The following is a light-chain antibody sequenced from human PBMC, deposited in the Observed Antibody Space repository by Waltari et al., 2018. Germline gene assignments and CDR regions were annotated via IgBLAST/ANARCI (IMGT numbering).Light chain of an antibody. CDR1: QSVSRT. V-gene: IGKV3-20*01. CDR3: QHYLRLPVT. J-gene: IGKJ1*01. CDR2: DAS. Sequence: EIVLTQSPGTLSLSPGERATLSCRASQSVSRTLAWYQQKPGQAPRLLIYDASTRATGIADRFSGRGSGTDFSLTISRLEPEDFAVYYCQHYLRLPVTFGQGTKVEVK.